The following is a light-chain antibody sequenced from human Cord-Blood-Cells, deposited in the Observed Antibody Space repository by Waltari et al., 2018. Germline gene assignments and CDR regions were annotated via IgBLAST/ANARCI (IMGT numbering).Light chain of an antibody. CDR2: EGS. CDR1: SRQVGSYTL. J-gene: IGLJ3*02. CDR3: CSYAGSSTFV. Sequence: QPALTQPASVFRSPRPSTTIYCTGTSRQVGSYTLVSGYQRPPGKAPKLMIYEGSNRPSGVSNRLSGAQTGNTASLTISGLQAEDEADYYCCSYAGSSTFVFGGGTKLTV. V-gene: IGLV2-23*03.